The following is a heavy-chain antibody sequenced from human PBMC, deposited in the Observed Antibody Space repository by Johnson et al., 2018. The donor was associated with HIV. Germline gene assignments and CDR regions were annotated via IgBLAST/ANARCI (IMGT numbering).Heavy chain of an antibody. CDR3: ARGAVSGYVSVDAFHI. J-gene: IGHJ3*02. CDR2: ISSSGSTI. Sequence: QVQLVESGGGLVQPGGSLRLSCAASGFTVSSNYMSWVRQAPGKGLEWVSYISSSGSTIYYADSVKGRFTISRDNAKNSLYLQMNSLRPEDTAVYYCARGAVSGYVSVDAFHIWGQGTLVTVSS. V-gene: IGHV3-11*04. D-gene: IGHD5-12*01. CDR1: GFTVSSNY.